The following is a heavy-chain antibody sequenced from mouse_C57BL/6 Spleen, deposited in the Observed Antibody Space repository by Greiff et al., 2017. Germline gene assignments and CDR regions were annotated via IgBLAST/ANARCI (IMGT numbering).Heavy chain of an antibody. Sequence: VQLQQSGAGLARPGASVKLSCKASGYTFTSHGISWVKQRPGQGLELIGAIYPRSGTTYYPETFKGTSTLSAEKSSSTVYLELRSLTSEESAVYCCARRGWGAAAGFAYWGQGTLVTVSA. CDR2: IYPRSGTT. D-gene: IGHD1-1*02. J-gene: IGHJ3*01. CDR3: ARRGWGAAAGFAY. V-gene: IGHV1-81*01. CDR1: GYTFTSHG.